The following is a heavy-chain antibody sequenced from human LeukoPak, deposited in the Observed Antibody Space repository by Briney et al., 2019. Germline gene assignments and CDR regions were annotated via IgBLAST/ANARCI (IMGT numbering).Heavy chain of an antibody. J-gene: IGHJ4*02. V-gene: IGHV5-51*01. CDR1: GYSFTSYW. Sequence: GESLKISXKGSGYSFTSYWIGWVRQKPGKGLEWMGIIYPGDSDTIYSPSFQGQVTISADKSIRHAYLQWSSLKASDTAMYYCARGDYGGNRGLDYWGQGTLVTVSS. CDR3: ARGDYGGNRGLDY. D-gene: IGHD4-23*01. CDR2: IYPGDSDT.